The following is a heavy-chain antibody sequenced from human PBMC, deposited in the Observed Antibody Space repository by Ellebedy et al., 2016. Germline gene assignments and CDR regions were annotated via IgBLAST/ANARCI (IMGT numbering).Heavy chain of an antibody. CDR3: ARGRLLWFGELLSQGEVDY. CDR1: GGSISSGGYY. V-gene: IGHV4-31*03. D-gene: IGHD3-10*01. Sequence: SETLSLTXTVSGGSISSGGYYWSWIRQHPGKGLEWIGYIYYSGSTYYNPSLKSRVTISVDTSKNQFSLKLSSVTAADTAVYYCARGRLLWFGELLSQGEVDYWGQGTLVTVSS. CDR2: IYYSGST. J-gene: IGHJ4*02.